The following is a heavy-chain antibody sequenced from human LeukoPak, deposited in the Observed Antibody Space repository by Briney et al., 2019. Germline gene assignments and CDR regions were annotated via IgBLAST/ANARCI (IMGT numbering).Heavy chain of an antibody. CDR1: GGSISSYY. V-gene: IGHV4-59*01. D-gene: IGHD6-13*01. Sequence: SETLSLTCTVSGGSISSYYWSWIRQPPGKGLEWIGYIYYSGSTNYNPSLKSRVTMSVDTSKNQFSLKLSSVTAADTAVYYCARGSTSSSWPDYWGQGTLVTVSP. CDR2: IYYSGST. J-gene: IGHJ4*02. CDR3: ARGSTSSSWPDY.